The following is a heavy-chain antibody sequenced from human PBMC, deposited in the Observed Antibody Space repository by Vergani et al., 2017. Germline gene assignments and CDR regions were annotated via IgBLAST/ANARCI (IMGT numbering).Heavy chain of an antibody. CDR1: GGTFSSYV. Sequence: QVQLVQSGTEVMKPGSSVKVSCKASGGTFSSYVINWVRQAPGQGLEWMGRVLPMFGTANYAQKFQGRVTITADESTSTSYMTLSSLRSDDTAAYYCARVNTVAVATPRYYNVLDVWVQGTTVTVS. J-gene: IGHJ6*02. D-gene: IGHD1-26*01. CDR3: ARVNTVAVATPRYYNVLDV. CDR2: VLPMFGTA. V-gene: IGHV1-69*15.